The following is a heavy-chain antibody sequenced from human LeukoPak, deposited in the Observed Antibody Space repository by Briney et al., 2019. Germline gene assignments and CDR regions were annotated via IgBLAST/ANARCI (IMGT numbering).Heavy chain of an antibody. Sequence: PGGSLRLSCAASGFDFSSDAMHWVRQAPGKGLEWVAVISYDGSNKYYADSVKGRFTVSRDNSRSTMYLQMNSLRPEDTAVYYCAREVGDYAEDYFDYWGQGTPVTVSS. D-gene: IGHD4-17*01. J-gene: IGHJ4*02. CDR3: AREVGDYAEDYFDY. V-gene: IGHV3-30-3*01. CDR2: ISYDGSNK. CDR1: GFDFSSDA.